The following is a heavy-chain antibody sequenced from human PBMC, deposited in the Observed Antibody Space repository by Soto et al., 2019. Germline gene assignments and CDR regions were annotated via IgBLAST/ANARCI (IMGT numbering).Heavy chain of an antibody. CDR3: AKDNSHGYSSSWTPGGYYGMDV. CDR1: GFTFDDYA. J-gene: IGHJ6*02. CDR2: ISWNSGSI. Sequence: PGGSLRLSFSASGFTFDDYAMHWVRQAPGKGLEWVSGISWNSGSIGYADSVKGRFTISRDNAKNSLYLQMNSLRAEDTALYYCAKDNSHGYSSSWTPGGYYGMDVWGQGTTVTVSS. D-gene: IGHD6-13*01. V-gene: IGHV3-9*01.